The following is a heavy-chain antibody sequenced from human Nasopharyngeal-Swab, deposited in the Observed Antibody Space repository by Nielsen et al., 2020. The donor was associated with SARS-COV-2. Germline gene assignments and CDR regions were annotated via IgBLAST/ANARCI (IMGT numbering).Heavy chain of an antibody. CDR2: INHSGST. J-gene: IGHJ4*02. CDR3: ARGGLIFGVVNKPFDY. D-gene: IGHD3-3*01. V-gene: IGHV4-34*01. CDR1: GGSFSGYY. Sequence: SETLSLTCAVYGGSFSGYYWSWIRQPPGKGLEWIGEINHSGSTNYNPSLKSRVTISVDTSKNQFSLKLSSVTAADTAVYYCARGGLIFGVVNKPFDYWGQGTLVTVSP.